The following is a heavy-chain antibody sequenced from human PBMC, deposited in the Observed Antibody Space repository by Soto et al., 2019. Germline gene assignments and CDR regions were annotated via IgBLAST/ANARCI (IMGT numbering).Heavy chain of an antibody. CDR1: GYTFTSYG. D-gene: IGHD6-6*01. J-gene: IGHJ4*02. CDR2: ISAHNGNT. Sequence: QVHLVQSGADVKKPGASVKVSCRASGYTFTSYGITWVRQAPGQGLEWMGWISAHNGNTDYAQKLQGRVIVTRDTSTSTAYMELRSLRSDDTAVYYCARGRDGDYWGQGALVTVSS. V-gene: IGHV1-18*01. CDR3: ARGRDGDY.